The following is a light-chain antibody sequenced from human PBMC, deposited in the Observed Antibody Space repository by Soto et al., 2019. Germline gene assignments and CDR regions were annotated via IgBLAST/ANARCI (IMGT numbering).Light chain of an antibody. V-gene: IGKV3-11*01. Sequence: EIVLTQSPATLSLSPGERATLSCRASQSVSSYLAWYQQKPVQAPRLLIYDASNRATGIPARFSGSGSGTDCTLTISSLEPADFAVYYCQQRSNWTPLWNFGQGTKLEIK. J-gene: IGKJ2*04. CDR3: QQRSNWTPLWN. CDR1: QSVSSY. CDR2: DAS.